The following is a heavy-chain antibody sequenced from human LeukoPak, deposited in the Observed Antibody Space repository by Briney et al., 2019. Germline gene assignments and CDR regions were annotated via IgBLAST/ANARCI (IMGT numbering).Heavy chain of an antibody. CDR2: IKQDGSET. Sequence: GGSLRLSCAASGFTFSSYWMSWVRQAPGKGLEWVANIKQDGSETYYVDSVKGRFTISRDNAKNSLYLQMNSLRAEDTAMYYCARDRAAAGPKGVDYWGQETLVTVSS. J-gene: IGHJ4*02. V-gene: IGHV3-7*01. D-gene: IGHD6-13*01. CDR3: ARDRAAAGPKGVDY. CDR1: GFTFSSYW.